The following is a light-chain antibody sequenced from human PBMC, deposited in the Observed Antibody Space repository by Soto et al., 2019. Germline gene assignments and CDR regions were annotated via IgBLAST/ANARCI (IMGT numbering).Light chain of an antibody. CDR1: QGIGNY. CDR2: AAS. V-gene: IGKV1-39*01. Sequence: DIQMTKSPSSLPASVGDRVTITCRASQGIGNYLAWYQQTPGKAPKLLISAASSLQTGVPSRFSGSGSVTDFTLTISSLQPEDSATYYCQQSFSTPQTFGQGTKVDIK. CDR3: QQSFSTPQT. J-gene: IGKJ1*01.